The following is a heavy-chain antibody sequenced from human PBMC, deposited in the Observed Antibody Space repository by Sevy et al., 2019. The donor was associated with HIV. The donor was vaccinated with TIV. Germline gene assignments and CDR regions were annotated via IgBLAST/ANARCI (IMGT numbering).Heavy chain of an antibody. CDR1: GFTFSTYS. Sequence: GGSLRLSCVASGFTFSTYSVNWVRQAPGKGLEWVSYISSSSGTMSYADSVKGRFTISRDNAKNSLYLQMNSLRDEDTAVYYWARPYCSGGTCYSLTAYDIWGQGTMVTVSS. V-gene: IGHV3-48*02. CDR2: ISSSSGTM. D-gene: IGHD2-15*01. J-gene: IGHJ3*02. CDR3: ARPYCSGGTCYSLTAYDI.